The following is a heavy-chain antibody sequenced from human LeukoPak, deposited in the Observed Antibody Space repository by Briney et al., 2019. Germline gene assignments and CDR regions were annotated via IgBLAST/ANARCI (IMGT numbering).Heavy chain of an antibody. CDR2: INPNTGAT. V-gene: IGHV1-2*06. D-gene: IGHD3-16*01. CDR3: ARGERFFYFEY. CDR1: GYTFTGYY. J-gene: IGHJ4*02. Sequence: EASVKVSCKASGYTFTGYYMHWVRQAPGQGLEWMGLINPNTGATSILQKFQGRVTMTRDTSTTTVYMELTRLSFDDTAVYYCARGERFFYFEYWGQGTLVSVSS.